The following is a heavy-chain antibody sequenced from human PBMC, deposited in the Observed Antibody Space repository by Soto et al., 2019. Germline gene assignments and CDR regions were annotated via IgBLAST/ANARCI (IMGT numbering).Heavy chain of an antibody. CDR2: ISSSSSYI. J-gene: IGHJ4*02. CDR1: GFTFSSST. Sequence: LRLSCTGSGFTFSSSTMTWVRQGPGKGLEWVSSISSSSSYIYFADSLKGRFTISRDNAKNSLYLQMNSLRAEDTAVYYCARDIGEMSAVWGQGTQVTVSS. CDR3: ARDIGEMSAV. D-gene: IGHD3-10*01. V-gene: IGHV3-21*06.